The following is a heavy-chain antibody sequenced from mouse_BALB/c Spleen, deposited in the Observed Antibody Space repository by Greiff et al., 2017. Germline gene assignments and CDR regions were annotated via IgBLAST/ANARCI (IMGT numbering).Heavy chain of an antibody. CDR2: IYPGDGDT. CDR3: AKIHYGYAMDY. Sequence: QVQLQQSGPELVKPGASVKISCKASGYAFSSSWMNWVKQRPGQGLEWIGRIYPGDGDTNYNGKFKGKATLTADKSSSTAYMQLSSLTSVDSAVYFCAKIHYGYAMDYWGQGTSVTVSS. D-gene: IGHD1-1*01. J-gene: IGHJ4*01. V-gene: IGHV1-82*01. CDR1: GYAFSSSW.